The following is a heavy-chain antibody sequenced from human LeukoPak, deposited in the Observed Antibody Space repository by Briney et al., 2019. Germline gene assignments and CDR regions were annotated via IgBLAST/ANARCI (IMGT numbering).Heavy chain of an antibody. CDR2: IYHSGST. CDR1: GGSLSSGGYY. D-gene: IGHD3-10*01. CDR3: ASGSGVRPAYNWFDP. J-gene: IGHJ5*02. V-gene: IGHV4-30-2*05. Sequence: PSETLSLTCTVSGGSLSSGGYYWSWIRQPPGKGLEWIGYIYHSGSTYYNPSLKSRVTISVDTSKNQFSLKLSSVTAADTAVYYCASGSGVRPAYNWFDPWGQGTLVTVSS.